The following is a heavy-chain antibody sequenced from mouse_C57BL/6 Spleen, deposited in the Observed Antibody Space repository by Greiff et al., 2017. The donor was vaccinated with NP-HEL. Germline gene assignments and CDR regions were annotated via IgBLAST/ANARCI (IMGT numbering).Heavy chain of an antibody. J-gene: IGHJ4*01. CDR3: ATVVARDYAMDY. CDR1: GFTFSDYG. V-gene: IGHV5-17*01. Sequence: EVHLVESGGGLVKPGGSLKLSCAASGFTFSDYGMHWVRQAPEKGLEWVAYISSGSSTIYYADTVKGRFTISRDNAKNTLLLKMTSLRSEDTAMYYCATVVARDYAMDYWGQGTSVTVSS. D-gene: IGHD1-1*01. CDR2: ISSGSSTI.